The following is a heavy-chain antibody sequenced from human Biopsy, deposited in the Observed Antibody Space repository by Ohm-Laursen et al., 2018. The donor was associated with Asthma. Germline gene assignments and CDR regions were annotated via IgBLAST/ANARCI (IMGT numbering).Heavy chain of an antibody. CDR3: ARTYYDFLTEQVNDAFAI. Sequence: ASVKVSCKASGYTFISYATHWVRQAPGQRLEWMGWINAGNGNTKYSQKFQGRVTITRDTSASTAYMELSSLRSEDTAVYYCARTYYDFLTEQVNDAFAIWGQGTMVTVSS. CDR1: GYTFISYA. CDR2: INAGNGNT. J-gene: IGHJ3*02. V-gene: IGHV1-3*01. D-gene: IGHD3-9*01.